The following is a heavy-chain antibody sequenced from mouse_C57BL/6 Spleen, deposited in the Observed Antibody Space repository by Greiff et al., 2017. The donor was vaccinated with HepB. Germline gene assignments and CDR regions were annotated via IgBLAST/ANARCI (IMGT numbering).Heavy chain of an antibody. D-gene: IGHD1-1*01. CDR2: IHPSDSDT. CDR3: AISPFYYGSSSYAMDY. Sequence: VQLQQPGAELVKPGASVKVSCKASGYTFTSYWMHWVKQRPGQGLEWIGRIHPSDSDTNYNQKFKGKATLTVDKSSSTAYMQLSSLTSEDSAVYYCAISPFYYGSSSYAMDYWGQGTSVAVSS. J-gene: IGHJ4*01. CDR1: GYTFTSYW. V-gene: IGHV1-74*01.